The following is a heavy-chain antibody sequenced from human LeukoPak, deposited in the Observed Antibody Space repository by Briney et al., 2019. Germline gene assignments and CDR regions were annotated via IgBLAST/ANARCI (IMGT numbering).Heavy chain of an antibody. Sequence: GGSLRLSCAASGFTVTSNYMTWVRQAPGKGLEWVSAISSGGNTYYADSVKGRFTISRDNSKNTVYLQMNGLRAEDTAVYYCAREVRGYYFDYWGQGTLVTASS. CDR2: ISSGGNT. CDR1: GFTVTSNY. D-gene: IGHD5-12*01. CDR3: AREVRGYYFDY. V-gene: IGHV3-53*01. J-gene: IGHJ4*02.